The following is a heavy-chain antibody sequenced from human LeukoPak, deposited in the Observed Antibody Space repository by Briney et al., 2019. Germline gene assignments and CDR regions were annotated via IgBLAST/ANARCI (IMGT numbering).Heavy chain of an antibody. J-gene: IGHJ4*02. CDR1: GFTFTSYA. V-gene: IGHV3-23*01. CDR3: AKDLRDIEVVVAAKSH. Sequence: PGGSLRLSCAASGFTFTSYAMTWVRQAPGKGLERVSTISGSGGSAYYADSVKGRFTISRDNSKNTLYLQMNSLRAEDTAVYYCAKDLRDIEVVVAAKSHWGQGTLVTVSS. D-gene: IGHD2-15*01. CDR2: ISGSGGSA.